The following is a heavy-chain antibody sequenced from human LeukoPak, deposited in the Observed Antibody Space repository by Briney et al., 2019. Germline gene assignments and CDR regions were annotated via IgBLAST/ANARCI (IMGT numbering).Heavy chain of an antibody. CDR1: GFTFSSYS. CDR3: ARGSDFVWGGYRPYFDY. V-gene: IGHV3-21*01. CDR2: ISSSSSYI. Sequence: GGSLRLSCAASGFTFSSYSMNWVRQAPGKGLEWVSSISSSSSYIYYADSVKGRFTISRDNAKNSLYLQMNSLRAEDTAVYYCARGSDFVWGGYRPYFDYWGQGTLVTVSS. J-gene: IGHJ4*02. D-gene: IGHD3-16*02.